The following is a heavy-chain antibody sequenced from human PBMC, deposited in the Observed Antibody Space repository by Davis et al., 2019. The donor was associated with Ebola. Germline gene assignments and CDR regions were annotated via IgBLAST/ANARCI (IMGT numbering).Heavy chain of an antibody. CDR3: ARDGIAVAGNFDY. CDR2: ISWNSGSI. J-gene: IGHJ4*02. V-gene: IGHV3-9*01. D-gene: IGHD6-19*01. CDR1: GFTCDEYA. Sequence: SLRPPCAASGFTCDEYAMHWVRQAPGKGLEWVAGISWNSGSIGYADSVKGRFTISRDNAKNSLYLQMNSLRAEDTALYYCARDGIAVAGNFDYWGQGTLVTVSS.